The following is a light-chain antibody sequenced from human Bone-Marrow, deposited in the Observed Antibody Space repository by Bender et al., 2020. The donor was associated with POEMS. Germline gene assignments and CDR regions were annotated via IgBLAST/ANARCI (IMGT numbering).Light chain of an antibody. J-gene: IGLJ2*01. V-gene: IGLV1-44*01. CDR3: AVWDDSLNGVL. CDR2: SNN. Sequence: QSVVTQPPSASGTPGQRVTISCSGGSSNIGSRTVNWFQQLPGAAPKLVIYSNNQRPSGVPDRFSGSQSGASASLAISGLQSEDEADYYCAVWDDSLNGVLFGGGTKLTVL. CDR1: SSNIGSRT.